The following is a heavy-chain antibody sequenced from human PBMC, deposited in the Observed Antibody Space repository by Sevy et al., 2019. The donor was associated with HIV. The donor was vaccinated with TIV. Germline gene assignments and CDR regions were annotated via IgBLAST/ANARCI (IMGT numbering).Heavy chain of an antibody. CDR3: AKAVYASKVVVTNGFDY. CDR2: IRGSVGRT. J-gene: IGHJ4*02. CDR1: GFTFGTYA. V-gene: IGHV3-23*01. D-gene: IGHD3-22*01. Sequence: GGSLRLSCAASGFTFGTYAMSWVRQAPGKGLDGSPPIRGSVGRTYYADSVKGRFTISRDNSKNTLYLQMNSLRAEDTAVYYCAKAVYASKVVVTNGFDYWGQGTLVTVSS.